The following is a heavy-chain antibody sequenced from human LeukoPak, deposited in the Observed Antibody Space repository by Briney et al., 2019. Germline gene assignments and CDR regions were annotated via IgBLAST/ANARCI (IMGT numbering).Heavy chain of an antibody. CDR1: GYTFTKYG. CDR3: ARESGSDAFDI. J-gene: IGHJ3*02. CDR2: ISAYNGDI. Sequence: ASVEVSRKASGYTFTKYGVSWVRQAPGQGLEWMGWISAYNGDIKYAQRGKGRVTMTTDTSTSTVYMELRSLRSDDTAVYYCARESGSDAFDIWGQGTMVTVSS. V-gene: IGHV1-18*01.